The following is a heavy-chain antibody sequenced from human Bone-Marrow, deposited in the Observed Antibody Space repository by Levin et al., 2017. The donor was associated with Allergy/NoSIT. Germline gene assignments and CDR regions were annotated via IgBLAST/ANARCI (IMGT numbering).Heavy chain of an antibody. CDR1: GFTFRSYW. D-gene: IGHD3-16*01. CDR2: INSDGSST. CDR3: ARVRPWGRFFYFDY. V-gene: IGHV3-74*01. Sequence: LSLTCAASGFTFRSYWMHWVRQAPGKGLVWVSRINSDGSSTTYADSVKGRFTISRDNAKNTLYLQMNSLRAEDTAVYYCARVRPWGRFFYFDYWGQGTLVTVSS. J-gene: IGHJ4*02.